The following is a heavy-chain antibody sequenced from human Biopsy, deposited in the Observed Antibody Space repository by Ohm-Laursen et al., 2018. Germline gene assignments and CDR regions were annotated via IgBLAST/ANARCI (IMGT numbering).Heavy chain of an antibody. D-gene: IGHD3-22*01. J-gene: IGHJ2*01. V-gene: IGHV4-59*01. CDR3: ARDRGYYSDRTVPGYFDL. CDR1: GDSISSYY. CDR2: VYYTGIT. Sequence: GTLSLTCTVSGDSISSYYWSWIRQPPGKGLQWIGYVYYTGITDYNPSLQSRVTISVDTSKNHFSLRLRSVTPADMAIYYCARDRGYYSDRTVPGYFDLWGRGTLVTVSS.